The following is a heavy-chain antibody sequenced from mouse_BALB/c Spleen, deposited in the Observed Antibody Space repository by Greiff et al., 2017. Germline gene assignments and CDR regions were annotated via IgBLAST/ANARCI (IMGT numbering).Heavy chain of an antibody. D-gene: IGHD2-4*01. CDR3: ARHRGMISAWFAY. CDR1: GFTFSSYT. CDR2: ISNGGGST. Sequence: EVQGVESGGGLVQPGGSLKLSCAASGFTFSSYTMSWVRQTPEKRLEWVAYISNGGGSTYYPDTVKGRFTISRDNTKNTLYLQMSSLKSEDTAMYYCARHRGMISAWFAYWGQGTLVTVSA. V-gene: IGHV5-12-2*01. J-gene: IGHJ3*01.